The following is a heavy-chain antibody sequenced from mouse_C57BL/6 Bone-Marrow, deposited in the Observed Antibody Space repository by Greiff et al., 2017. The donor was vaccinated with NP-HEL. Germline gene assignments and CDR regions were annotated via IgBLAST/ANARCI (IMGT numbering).Heavy chain of an antibody. V-gene: IGHV1-81*01. Sequence: VKLMESGAELARPGASVKLSCKASGYTFTSYGISWVKQRTGQGLEWIGEIYPRSGNTYYNEKFKGKATLTADKSSSTAYMELRSLTSEASAVYFCASYYSNFDYWGQGTTLTVSS. J-gene: IGHJ2*01. D-gene: IGHD2-12*01. CDR2: IYPRSGNT. CDR3: ASYYSNFDY. CDR1: GYTFTSYG.